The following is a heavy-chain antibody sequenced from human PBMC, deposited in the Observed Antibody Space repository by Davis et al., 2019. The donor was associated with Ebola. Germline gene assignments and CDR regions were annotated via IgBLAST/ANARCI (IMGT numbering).Heavy chain of an antibody. V-gene: IGHV1-18*01. CDR1: GYTFTSYG. Sequence: ASVKVSCKASGYTFTSYGISWVRQAPGQGLEWMGWISAYNGNTNYAQKLQGRVTMTTDTSTSTAYMELRSLRSDDTAVYYCARGYCSGGSCYSSDYWGQGTLVTVSS. J-gene: IGHJ4*02. D-gene: IGHD2-15*01. CDR2: ISAYNGNT. CDR3: ARGYCSGGSCYSSDY.